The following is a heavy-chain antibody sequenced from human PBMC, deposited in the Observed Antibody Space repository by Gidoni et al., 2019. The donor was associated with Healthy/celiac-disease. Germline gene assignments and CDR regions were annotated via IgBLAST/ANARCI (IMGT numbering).Heavy chain of an antibody. J-gene: IGHJ2*01. CDR1: GFTVSSNY. D-gene: IGHD6-19*01. CDR2: IYSGGST. CDR3: ARDGSGYSSGWSRWYFDL. Sequence: EVQLVESGGGLVQPGGSLRLSCAASGFTVSSNYMSWVRQAPGKGLEWVSVIYSGGSTYYADSVKGRFTISRDNSKNTLYLQMNSLRAEDTAVYYCARDGSGYSSGWSRWYFDLWGRGTLVTVSS. V-gene: IGHV3-66*02.